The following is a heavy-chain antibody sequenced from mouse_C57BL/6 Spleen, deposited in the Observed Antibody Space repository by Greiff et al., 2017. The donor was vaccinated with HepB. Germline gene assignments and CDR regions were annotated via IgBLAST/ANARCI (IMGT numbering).Heavy chain of an antibody. CDR2: ISSGGDYI. Sequence: DVQLQESGEGLVKPGGSLKLSCAASGFTFSSYAMSWVRQTPEKRLEWVAYISSGGDYIYYADTVKGRFTISRDNARNTLYLQMSSLKSEDTAMYYCTRDRVITTAWGYFDVWGTGTTVTVSS. J-gene: IGHJ1*03. CDR3: TRDRVITTAWGYFDV. D-gene: IGHD1-1*01. V-gene: IGHV5-9-1*02. CDR1: GFTFSSYA.